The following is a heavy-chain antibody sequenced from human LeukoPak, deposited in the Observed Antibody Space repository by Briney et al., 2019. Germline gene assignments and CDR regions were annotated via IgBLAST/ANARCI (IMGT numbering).Heavy chain of an antibody. CDR3: ARATYDFWSGNYYYIDV. V-gene: IGHV1-18*01. D-gene: IGHD3-3*01. CDR2: ISTYNGNT. J-gene: IGHJ6*03. CDR1: GYTFTNFG. Sequence: ASVKVSCKASGYTFTNFGIGWVRQAPGQGLEWMGWISTYNGNTNYIEKFQDRVTMTTDTSSSTVYMEVRSLRSDDPAVYYCARATYDFWSGNYYYIDVWGKGTTVTVSS.